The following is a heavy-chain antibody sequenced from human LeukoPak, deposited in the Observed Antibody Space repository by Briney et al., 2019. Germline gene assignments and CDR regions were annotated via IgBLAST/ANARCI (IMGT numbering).Heavy chain of an antibody. V-gene: IGHV4-4*07. D-gene: IGHD4-23*01. Sequence: KPSETLSLTCTVSGGSISSYHWSWIRQAAGKGPEWIGRIHSSGNTNFNPSLKSRVTMSVDTSKNHLSLKLTSVTAADTAVYYCARQTTVITGPFDYWGQGTLVTVSS. CDR3: ARQTTVITGPFDY. CDR1: GGSISSYH. J-gene: IGHJ4*02. CDR2: IHSSGNT.